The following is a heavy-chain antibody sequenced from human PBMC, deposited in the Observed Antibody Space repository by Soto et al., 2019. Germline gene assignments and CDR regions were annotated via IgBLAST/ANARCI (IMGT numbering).Heavy chain of an antibody. CDR2: IYYRGST. Sequence: SETLSLTCTVSGGSISSYYWSWIRQPPGKGLEWIGNIYYRGSTNYNPSLGSRATLSVDTSKSQFSLSLTSVTAADTAVYFCARAHRLCSQIDCSAIASWGQGNLVTVSS. V-gene: IGHV4-59*08. J-gene: IGHJ4*02. CDR1: GGSISSYY. CDR3: ARAHRLCSQIDCSAIAS. D-gene: IGHD2-21*02.